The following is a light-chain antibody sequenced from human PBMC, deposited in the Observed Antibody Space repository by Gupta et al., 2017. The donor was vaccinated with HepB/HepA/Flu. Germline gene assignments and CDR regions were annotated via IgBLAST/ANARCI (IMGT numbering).Light chain of an antibody. CDR2: TAS. CDR1: QSISFY. V-gene: IGKV1-39*01. CDR3: QQSFSTPFT. J-gene: IGKJ2*01. Sequence: DIQMTQSPSSLSASVGDRVTITCRASQSISFYLNWYQQKPGKAPDLLIYTASTLQDAVPSRFRGSLSGTDFTLTISSLQPEDFATYYCQQSFSTPFTFGQGTKLEIK.